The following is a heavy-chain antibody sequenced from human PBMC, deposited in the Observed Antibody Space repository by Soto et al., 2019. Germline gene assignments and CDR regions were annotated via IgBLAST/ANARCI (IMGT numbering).Heavy chain of an antibody. CDR3: ARDREVAVASLGYFDY. D-gene: IGHD6-19*01. Sequence: SVKVSCKASGGTFSSYTISWVRQAPGQGLEWMGRIIPILGIANYAQKFQGRVTITADKSTSTAYMELSSLRSEDTAVYYCARDREVAVASLGYFDYWGQGTLVTVSS. V-gene: IGHV1-69*04. J-gene: IGHJ4*02. CDR2: IIPILGIA. CDR1: GGTFSSYT.